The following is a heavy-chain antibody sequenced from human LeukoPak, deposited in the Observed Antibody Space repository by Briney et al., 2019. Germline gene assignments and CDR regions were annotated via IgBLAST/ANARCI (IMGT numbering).Heavy chain of an antibody. CDR1: GGSFSGFY. CDR2: MNHSGRS. CDR3: AKEESMYCYDSSGYYPFDY. D-gene: IGHD3-22*01. J-gene: IGHJ4*02. V-gene: IGHV4-34*01. Sequence: KTSETLSLTCAVYGGSFSGFYWNWIRQPPGKGLEWIGEMNHSGRSNYNPSLKSRVTISVDTSKKQFSLKLNSVTAADTAVYYCAKEESMYCYDSSGYYPFDYWGQGTLVTVSS.